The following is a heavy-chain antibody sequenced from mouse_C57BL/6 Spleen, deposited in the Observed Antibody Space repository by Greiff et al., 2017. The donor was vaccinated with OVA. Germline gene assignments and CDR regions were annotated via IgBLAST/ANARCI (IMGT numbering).Heavy chain of an antibody. V-gene: IGHV1-64*01. J-gene: IGHJ2*01. CDR1: GYTFTSYW. CDR3: ARGGSSYHYFDY. CDR2: IHPNSGST. D-gene: IGHD1-1*01. Sequence: QVHVKQSGAELVKPGASVKLSCKASGYTFTSYWMHWVKQRPGQGLEWIGMIHPNSGSTNYNEKFKSKATLTVDKSSSTAYMQLSSLTSEDSAVYYCARGGSSYHYFDYWGQGTTLTVSS.